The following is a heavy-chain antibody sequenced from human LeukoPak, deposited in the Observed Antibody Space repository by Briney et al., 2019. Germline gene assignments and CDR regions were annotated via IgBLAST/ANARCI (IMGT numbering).Heavy chain of an antibody. CDR3: ACERELLYAFDI. CDR1: GYSISSGYY. Sequence: SETLSLTCTVSGYSISSGYYWGWIRQPPGKGLEWIGSIYHSGSTYYNPSLKSRVTISVDTSKNQFSLKLSSVTAADTAVYYCACERELLYAFDIWGQGTMVTVSS. V-gene: IGHV4-38-2*02. D-gene: IGHD1-26*01. J-gene: IGHJ3*02. CDR2: IYHSGST.